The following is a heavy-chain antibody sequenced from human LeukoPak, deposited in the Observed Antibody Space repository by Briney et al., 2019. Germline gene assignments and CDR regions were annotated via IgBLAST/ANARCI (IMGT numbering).Heavy chain of an antibody. D-gene: IGHD4-17*01. CDR3: ASFSFDPRYGAYPPMPWYFDL. CDR1: GYTFTGYY. CDR2: INPNSGGT. V-gene: IGHV1-2*02. Sequence: ASVKVSCKASGYTFTGYYMHWVRQAPGQGLEWMGWINPNSGGTNYAQKFQGRVTMTRDTSISTAYMELSRLRSDDTAVYYCASFSFDPRYGAYPPMPWYFDLWGRGTLVTVS. J-gene: IGHJ2*01.